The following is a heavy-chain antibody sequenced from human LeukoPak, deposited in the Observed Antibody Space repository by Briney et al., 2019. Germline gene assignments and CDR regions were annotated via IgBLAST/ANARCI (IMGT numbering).Heavy chain of an antibody. CDR1: GFSLSTSGMC. CDR3: ARIRIAAAGLDY. CDR2: IDWADDK. Sequence: ESGPTLVNPTQTLTLTCTFSGFSLSTSGMCVSWIRQPLGKALEWLARIDWADDKYYSTSLKTRLTISKDTSKNQVVLTMPNMDPVDTATYYCARIRIAAAGLDYWGQGTLVTVSS. V-gene: IGHV2-70*11. D-gene: IGHD6-13*01. J-gene: IGHJ4*02.